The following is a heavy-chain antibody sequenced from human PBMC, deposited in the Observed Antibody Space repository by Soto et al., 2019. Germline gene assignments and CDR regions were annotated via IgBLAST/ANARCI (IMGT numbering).Heavy chain of an antibody. CDR1: GFTFISYG. D-gene: IGHD6-13*01. Sequence: HPGGSLRLSCAASGFTFISYGMHWVRQAPGKGLEWVAVIWYDGSNKYYADSVKGRFTISRDNSKNTLYLQMNSLRAEDTAVYYCARDRIAAAGTPFGMDVWGQGTTVTVS. CDR3: ARDRIAAAGTPFGMDV. J-gene: IGHJ6*02. CDR2: IWYDGSNK. V-gene: IGHV3-33*01.